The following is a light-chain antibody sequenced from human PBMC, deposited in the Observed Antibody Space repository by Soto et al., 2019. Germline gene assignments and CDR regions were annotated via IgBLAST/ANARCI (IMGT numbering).Light chain of an antibody. V-gene: IGLV2-11*01. CDR2: DVT. CDR1: SRDFGYYNY. CDR3: CSYTHSHTWAYV. J-gene: IGLJ1*01. Sequence: QSALTQPRSGAGSPGHSVTISCSGSSRDFGYYNYVSWYQQLPGKDPKLLLHDVTNSPSGVPARFSGSKSSTTAYLTISGLQADDDADYFRCSYTHSHTWAYVFGTGTKLTVL.